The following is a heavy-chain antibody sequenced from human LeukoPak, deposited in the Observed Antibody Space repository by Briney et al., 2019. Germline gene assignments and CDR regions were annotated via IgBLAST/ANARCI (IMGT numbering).Heavy chain of an antibody. CDR1: GFTFSSYS. CDR2: ISSSSSYI. Sequence: GGSLRLSCAASGFTFSSYSMNWVRQAPGKGLEWVSSISSSSSYIYYADSVKGRFTISRDNAKNSLYLQMNSLRAEDTAVYYCATNGDYGDYLDYWGQGTLVTVSS. CDR3: ATNGDYGDYLDY. D-gene: IGHD4-17*01. J-gene: IGHJ4*02. V-gene: IGHV3-21*01.